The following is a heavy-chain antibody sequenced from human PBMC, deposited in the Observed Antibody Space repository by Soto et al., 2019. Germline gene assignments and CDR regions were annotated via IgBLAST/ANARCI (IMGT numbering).Heavy chain of an antibody. Sequence: ASVKVSCKASGYTFTDYHIHWVRQAPGQGLEFMGWINANNGGAGSAQQFQGRVTVTRDTAITTVYMELSNLRSDDTAVYYCAREGGSETLQPSYNWFDTWGQGTLVTVSS. J-gene: IGHJ5*02. V-gene: IGHV1-2*02. CDR2: INANNGGA. CDR3: AREGGSETLQPSYNWFDT. D-gene: IGHD6-25*01. CDR1: GYTFTDYH.